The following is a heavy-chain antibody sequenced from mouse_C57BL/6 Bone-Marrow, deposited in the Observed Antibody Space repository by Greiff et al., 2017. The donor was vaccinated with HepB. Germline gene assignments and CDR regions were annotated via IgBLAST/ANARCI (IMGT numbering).Heavy chain of an antibody. V-gene: IGHV5-16*01. J-gene: IGHJ1*03. CDR1: GFTFSDYY. CDR3: ARGSGYDGYFDV. Sequence: DVQLQESEGGLVQPGSSMKLSCTASGFTFSDYYMAWVRQVPEKGLEWVANINYDGSSTYYLDSLKSRFIISRDNAKNILYLQMSSLKSEDTATYYCARGSGYDGYFDVWGTGTTVTVSS. D-gene: IGHD2-2*01. CDR2: INYDGSST.